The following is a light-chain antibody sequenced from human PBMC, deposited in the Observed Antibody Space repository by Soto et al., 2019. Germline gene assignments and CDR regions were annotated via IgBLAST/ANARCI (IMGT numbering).Light chain of an antibody. CDR1: QTISSSF. Sequence: EIVLTQSPGTLSLFPRERATLSCRASQTISSSFVAWYQQKPGQAPRLLIYGSSTRATGIPDRFSGSGSGTDFTLTITRLDPEDFAVYYCQQFGISPRTFGQGTKLE. V-gene: IGKV3-20*01. CDR2: GSS. CDR3: QQFGISPRT. J-gene: IGKJ2*01.